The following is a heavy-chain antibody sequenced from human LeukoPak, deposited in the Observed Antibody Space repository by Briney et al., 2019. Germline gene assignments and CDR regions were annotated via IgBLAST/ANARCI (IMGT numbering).Heavy chain of an antibody. CDR1: GVSVNSGDYF. J-gene: IGHJ4*02. D-gene: IGHD6-25*01. Sequence: SETLSLTCTVPGVSVNSGDYFWSWIRQPPGKGLEWIGYIYYSGSSYYNPSFRSRVTIAVDTSKNQFSLKLNSVTAADTAVYYCARGGRPDYWGQGTLVTVSS. CDR3: ARGGRPDY. V-gene: IGHV4-30-4*01. CDR2: IYYSGSS.